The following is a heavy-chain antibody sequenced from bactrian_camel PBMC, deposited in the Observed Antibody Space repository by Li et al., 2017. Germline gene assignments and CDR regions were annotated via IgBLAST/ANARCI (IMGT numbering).Heavy chain of an antibody. V-gene: IGHV3S40*01. Sequence: DVQLVESGGGLVQPGGSLGLSCAASGDPYSTLCMGWFRQAPGKGLEWVSTINVGGDITYYADSVKGRFTISRDGAKNIIALQMHSLKPEDTAMYYCAAYFGPYCSGPYLARRANFEGQGTQVTVS. CDR1: GDPYSTLC. J-gene: IGHJ4*01. D-gene: IGHD2*01. CDR2: INVGGDIT.